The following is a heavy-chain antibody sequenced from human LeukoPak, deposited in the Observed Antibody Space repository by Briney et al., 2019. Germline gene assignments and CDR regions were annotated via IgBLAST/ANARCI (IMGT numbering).Heavy chain of an antibody. CDR1: GGSFSGYY. Sequence: KPSETLSLTCAVYGGSFSGYYWSWIRQPPGKGLEWIGEINHSGSTNYNPSLKSRVTISVDTSKNQFSLKLSSVTAADTAVYYCARRPYYYGSGSYVRFDPWGQGTLVTVSS. D-gene: IGHD3-10*01. CDR3: ARRPYYYGSGSYVRFDP. V-gene: IGHV4-34*01. J-gene: IGHJ5*02. CDR2: INHSGST.